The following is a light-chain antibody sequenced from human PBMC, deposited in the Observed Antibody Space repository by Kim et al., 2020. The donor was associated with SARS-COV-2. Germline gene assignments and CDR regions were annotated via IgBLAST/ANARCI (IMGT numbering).Light chain of an antibody. CDR3: QQYDNWTPYT. CDR1: QSIRSN. CDR2: GAS. V-gene: IGKV3-15*01. Sequence: EIVMTQSPASLSVSPGERATLSCRASQSIRSNLAWYQQRPGQAPSLLIYGASTRATGIAARFSGSGSGTEFTLTITSLQSEDFAVYYCQQYDNWTPYTFGQGTKVDIK. J-gene: IGKJ2*01.